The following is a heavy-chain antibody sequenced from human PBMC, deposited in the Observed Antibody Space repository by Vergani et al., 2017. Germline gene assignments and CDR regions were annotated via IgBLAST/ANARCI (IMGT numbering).Heavy chain of an antibody. CDR3: ARQFRWSGSSHYGMDV. D-gene: IGHD1-26*01. CDR1: GFTFNQYG. V-gene: IGHV3-33*01. J-gene: IGHJ6*02. CDR2: TWYDGNNK. Sequence: QVQLVESGGGVVQPGRSLRLSCAASGFTFNQYGMHWVRQAPGKGLEWVAVTWYDGNNKQYADSVKGRFTISRDNSKSTMYLQMNSLRDEDTGVYYCARQFRWSGSSHYGMDVWGQGTTVTVSS.